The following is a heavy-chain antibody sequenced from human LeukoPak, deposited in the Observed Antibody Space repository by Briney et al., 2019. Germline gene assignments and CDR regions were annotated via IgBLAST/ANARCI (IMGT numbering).Heavy chain of an antibody. CDR3: ARGRGAFGGLRYPMDV. V-gene: IGHV3-20*04. Sequence: PGGSLRLSCAASGFTFDDYGMSWVRQAPGKGLEWVSGINWNGGSTGYADSVKGRFTISRDNAKNSLYLQMNSLRAEDTALYYCARGRGAFGGLRYPMDVWGKGTTVTVSS. CDR2: INWNGGST. D-gene: IGHD3-16*01. CDR1: GFTFDDYG. J-gene: IGHJ6*03.